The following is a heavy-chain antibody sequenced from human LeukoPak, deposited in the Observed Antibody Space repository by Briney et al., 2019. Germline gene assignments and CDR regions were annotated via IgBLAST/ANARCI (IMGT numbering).Heavy chain of an antibody. CDR2: IYGDNAA. Sequence: GGSLRLSCAASEINVTTNYMTWIRQAPGNGLEWVSLIYGDNAAYYAESVRGRFIISRDSLKNTLFLQMNSLRTEDTAVYYCVSSTGQQFIPYDYWGHGTHVTVSS. V-gene: IGHV3-66*02. D-gene: IGHD6-13*01. CDR1: EINVTTNY. CDR3: VSSTGQQFIPYDY. J-gene: IGHJ4*01.